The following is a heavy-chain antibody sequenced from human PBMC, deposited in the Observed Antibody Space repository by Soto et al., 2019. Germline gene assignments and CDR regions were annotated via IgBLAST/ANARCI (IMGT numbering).Heavy chain of an antibody. Sequence: QVQLQQWGAGLLKPSETLSLTCAVYGGSFSGYYWSWIRQPPGKGLEWIGEINHSGSTNYNPSLKRRVTISVDTYKNQFSLKLSSVTAADTAVYYFARGYNYFNYYYYGMDVWGQGTTVTVSS. CDR3: ARGYNYFNYYYYGMDV. V-gene: IGHV4-34*01. D-gene: IGHD1-1*01. CDR1: GGSFSGYY. J-gene: IGHJ6*02. CDR2: INHSGST.